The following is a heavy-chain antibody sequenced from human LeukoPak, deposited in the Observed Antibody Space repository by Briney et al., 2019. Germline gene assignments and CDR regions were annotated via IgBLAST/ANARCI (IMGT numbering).Heavy chain of an antibody. CDR1: GYTLTELS. CDR2: FDPEDGET. CDR3: ARGTALNLLTIFGVVPADYYYYMDV. D-gene: IGHD3-3*01. V-gene: IGHV1-24*01. Sequence: ASVKVSCKVSGYTLTELSMHWVRQAPGKGLEWMGGFDPEDGETIYAQKFQGRVTMTEDTSTDTAYMELSSLRSEDTAVYYCARGTALNLLTIFGVVPADYYYYMDVWGKGTTVTVSS. J-gene: IGHJ6*03.